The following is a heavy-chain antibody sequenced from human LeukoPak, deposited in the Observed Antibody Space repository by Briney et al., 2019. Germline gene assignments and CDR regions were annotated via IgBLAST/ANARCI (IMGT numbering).Heavy chain of an antibody. CDR3: AKGRFYYDDSGYYHDAFDI. J-gene: IGHJ3*02. D-gene: IGHD3-22*01. Sequence: GGSLRLSCAASGFAFSSYAMNWVRQAPGKGLEWVSAISASGDSTYYADSVKGRFTISRDNSKNTLFLQMNSLRAEDTAVYYCAKGRFYYDDSGYYHDAFDIWGQGTMVTVSS. CDR2: ISASGDST. V-gene: IGHV3-23*01. CDR1: GFAFSSYA.